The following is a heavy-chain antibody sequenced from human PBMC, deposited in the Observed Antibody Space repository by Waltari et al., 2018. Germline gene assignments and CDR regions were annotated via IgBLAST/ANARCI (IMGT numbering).Heavy chain of an antibody. CDR3: ATLRGGVVVGRDY. CDR2: ISGGGGST. V-gene: IGHV3-23*01. J-gene: IGHJ4*02. CDR1: GFTFSSYA. D-gene: IGHD2-15*01. Sequence: EVQLLESGGGLVQPGGSLRLSCAASGFTFSSYAMSWVRQAPGKGLEWVSAISGGGGSTYYADSVKGRFTISRDNSKNTLYLQMNSLRAEDTAVYYCATLRGGVVVGRDYWGQGTLVTVSS.